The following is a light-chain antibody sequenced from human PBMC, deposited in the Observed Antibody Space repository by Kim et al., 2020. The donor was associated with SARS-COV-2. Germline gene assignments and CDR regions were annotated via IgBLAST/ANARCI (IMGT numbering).Light chain of an antibody. Sequence: ASVGDRVTITCRASQDISSWLAWYQQKPGIAPKLLIYGASSLHSGVPSRFSGSGSGTDFTLTISSLQPEDFATYSCQQTNSFPLTFGGGTKVDIK. CDR2: GAS. CDR3: QQTNSFPLT. V-gene: IGKV1D-12*01. CDR1: QDISSW. J-gene: IGKJ4*01.